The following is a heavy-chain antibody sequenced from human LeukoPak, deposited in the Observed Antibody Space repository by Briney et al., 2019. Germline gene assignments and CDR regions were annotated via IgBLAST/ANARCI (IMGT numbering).Heavy chain of an antibody. D-gene: IGHD5-12*01. CDR1: GFTFGSYA. CDR2: ISGSGGST. V-gene: IGHV3-23*01. CDR3: AKDRTSPYIVATTVVPRVVFDY. Sequence: GGSLRLSCAASGFTFGSYAMSWVRQAPGKGLEWVSAISGSGGSTYYADSVKGRFTISRDNSKNTLYLQMNSLRAEDTAVYYCAKDRTSPYIVATTVVPRVVFDYWGQGTLVTVSS. J-gene: IGHJ4*02.